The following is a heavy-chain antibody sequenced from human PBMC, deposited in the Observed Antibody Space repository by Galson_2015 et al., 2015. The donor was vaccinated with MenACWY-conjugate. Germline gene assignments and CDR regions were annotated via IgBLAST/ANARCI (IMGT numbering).Heavy chain of an antibody. Sequence: QSGAEVKKPGESLKISCMTSGYSFTNYWIGWVRLMPGKGLGWMGIIYPADSDVRYSPSFRGQVTISADRSISTAYVQWSSLKASDTAVYYCARLGSGSALFYFDFWGQGTLVTVSS. CDR2: IYPADSDV. V-gene: IGHV5-51*01. D-gene: IGHD2-15*01. J-gene: IGHJ4*02. CDR3: ARLGSGSALFYFDF. CDR1: GYSFTNYW.